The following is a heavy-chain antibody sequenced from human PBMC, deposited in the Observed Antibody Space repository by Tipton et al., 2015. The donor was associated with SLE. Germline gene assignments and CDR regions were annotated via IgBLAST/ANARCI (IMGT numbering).Heavy chain of an antibody. V-gene: IGHV4-38-2*02. CDR2: IFHSGST. D-gene: IGHD3/OR15-3a*01. CDR3: ARVVVGLSDHFYYYMDV. CDR1: RYSISHGYY. J-gene: IGHJ6*03. Sequence: LRLSCTVSRYSISHGYYWGWIRQPPGKGLEWIGYIFHSGSTHYNPSLKSRVTISVDTSKNQFSLKVSSVTAADTAVYYCARVVVGLSDHFYYYMDVWGKGTTVTVSS.